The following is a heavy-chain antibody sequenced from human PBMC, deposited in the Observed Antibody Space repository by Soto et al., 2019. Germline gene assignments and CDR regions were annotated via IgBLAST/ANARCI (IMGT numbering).Heavy chain of an antibody. CDR1: GFTFSSYG. V-gene: IGHV3-30*18. CDR2: ISYDGYNK. CDR3: AKDNWDDSWSGYSGYFYYGVDV. Sequence: PGGSLRLSCGASGFTFSSYGMHWVRQAPGKGLEWVAVISYDGYNKYYAGSVKGRFTISRDNSKNTLYLQMNSLRAEDTAVYYCAKDNWDDSWSGYSGYFYYGVDVWGQGTTVTVSS. J-gene: IGHJ6*02. D-gene: IGHD3-3*01.